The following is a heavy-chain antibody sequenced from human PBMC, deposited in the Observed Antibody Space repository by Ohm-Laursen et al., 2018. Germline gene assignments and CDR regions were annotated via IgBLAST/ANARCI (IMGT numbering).Heavy chain of an antibody. V-gene: IGHV3-9*01. CDR2: ISGNSGRI. Sequence: SLRLSCAASGFTFDDYAMHWVRQAPGKGLEWVSGISGNSGRIVYADSVKGRFTISRDNAKNTLYLQMNSLRAEDTAVYYCAKRFGFGERQIDYWGRGTLVTVSS. CDR1: GFTFDDYA. D-gene: IGHD3-10*01. CDR3: AKRFGFGERQIDY. J-gene: IGHJ4*02.